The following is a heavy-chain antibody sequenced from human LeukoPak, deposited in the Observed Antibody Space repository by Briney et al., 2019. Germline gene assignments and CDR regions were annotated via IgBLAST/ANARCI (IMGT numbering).Heavy chain of an antibody. CDR3: ARRYCSGGTCYFDY. D-gene: IGHD2-15*01. Sequence: GESLKVSCQVSGYTFTSSWIGWLRQMPGKGLEWMGIIYPADSDTRYKPSFEGQVTISADKSISTAYLQWSSLKASDTAMYYCARRYCSGGTCYFDYWGQGTLVTVSS. V-gene: IGHV5-51*01. J-gene: IGHJ4*02. CDR1: GYTFTSSW. CDR2: IYPADSDT.